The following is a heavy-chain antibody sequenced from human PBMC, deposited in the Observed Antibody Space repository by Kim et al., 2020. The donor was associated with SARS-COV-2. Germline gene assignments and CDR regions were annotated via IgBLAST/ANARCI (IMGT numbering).Heavy chain of an antibody. D-gene: IGHD2-2*01. V-gene: IGHV4-61*01. CDR2: IYYSGST. J-gene: IGHJ2*01. Sequence: SETLSLTCTVSGGSVSSGSYYWSWIRQPPGKGLEWIGYIYYSGSTNYNPSLKSRVTISVDTSKNQFSLKLSSVTAADTAVYYCASIKYSGGYCSSTSCYSPWYFDLWGRGTLVTVSS. CDR3: ASIKYSGGYCSSTSCYSPWYFDL. CDR1: GGSVSSGSYY.